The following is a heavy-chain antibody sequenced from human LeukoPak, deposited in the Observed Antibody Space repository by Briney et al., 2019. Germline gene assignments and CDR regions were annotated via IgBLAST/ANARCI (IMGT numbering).Heavy chain of an antibody. D-gene: IGHD6-6*01. Sequence: GGSLRLSCAASGFTFDDYAMNWVRQAPGKGLEWVSVISGSGDNTYYADSVKGRFTISRDNSKNMLYLQMNSLRAEDTAVYYCAKWKYSNSGIDDYWGQGTLVTVSS. V-gene: IGHV3-23*01. CDR2: ISGSGDNT. CDR1: GFTFDDYA. J-gene: IGHJ4*02. CDR3: AKWKYSNSGIDDY.